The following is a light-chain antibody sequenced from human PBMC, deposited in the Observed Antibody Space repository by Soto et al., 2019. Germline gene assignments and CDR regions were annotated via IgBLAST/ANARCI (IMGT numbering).Light chain of an antibody. Sequence: DIQMTQSPSFLSASVGVRVTITCRASQGSRNDLGWYQQNPGKAPKRLIYAASSLQSGVPSRFSGSGTGTEFTLTISSLQPEDFATYSCLQHNSYPSWTFGQGTKVEIK. J-gene: IGKJ1*01. CDR2: AAS. CDR1: QGSRND. V-gene: IGKV1-17*01. CDR3: LQHNSYPSWT.